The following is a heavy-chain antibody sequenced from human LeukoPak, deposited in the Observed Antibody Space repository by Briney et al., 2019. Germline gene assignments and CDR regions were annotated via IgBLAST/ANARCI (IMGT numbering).Heavy chain of an antibody. CDR2: IYYSGST. D-gene: IGHD3-10*01. CDR3: ATAAWFGDYWSWFDP. V-gene: IGHV4-39*01. Sequence: SETLSLTCTVSGGSISSSSYYWGWIRHPPGKGLEWIGSIYYSGSTYYNPSLKSRVTISVDTSKNKFSLKMSSVTAADTAVYYCATAAWFGDYWSWFDPWGQGTLVTVSS. CDR1: GGSISSSSYY. J-gene: IGHJ5*02.